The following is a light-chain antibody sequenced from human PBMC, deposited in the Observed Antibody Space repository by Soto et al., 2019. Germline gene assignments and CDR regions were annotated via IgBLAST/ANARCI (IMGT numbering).Light chain of an antibody. Sequence: QSALTQPASVSGSPGQSITISCTGTSSDVGGYNYVSWYQQHPGKAPELMIYEVSNRPSGVSNRFSGSKSGNTASLTIAGLKAEDEADYYCSAYTSSSTPYVFGTGTKLTVL. V-gene: IGLV2-14*01. CDR2: EVS. J-gene: IGLJ1*01. CDR1: SSDVGGYNY. CDR3: SAYTSSSTPYV.